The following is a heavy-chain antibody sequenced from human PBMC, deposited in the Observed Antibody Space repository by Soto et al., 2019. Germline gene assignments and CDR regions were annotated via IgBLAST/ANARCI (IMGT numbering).Heavy chain of an antibody. CDR2: IIPIFGTA. CDR1: GGTFSSYA. J-gene: IGHJ6*02. CDR3: ATDYGGTTWYGMDV. Sequence: GASVKVSCKASGGTFSSYAISWVRQAPGQGLEWMGGIIPIFGTANYAQKFQGRVTITADESTSTAYMELSSLRSEDTAGYYCATDYGGTTWYGMDVWGQGTTVTVYS. V-gene: IGHV1-69*13. D-gene: IGHD1-1*01.